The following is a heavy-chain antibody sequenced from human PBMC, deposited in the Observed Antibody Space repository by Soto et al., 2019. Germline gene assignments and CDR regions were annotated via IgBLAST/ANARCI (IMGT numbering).Heavy chain of an antibody. V-gene: IGHV3-33*01. CDR1: GFTFSSYG. CDR2: IWYDGSNK. D-gene: IGHD3-3*01. CDR3: ARDWGAVLYYDLWSGYYCPLQVFDY. Sequence: EGSLRLSCAASGFTFSSYGMHWVRQAPGKGLEWVAVIWYDGSNKYYADSVKGRFTISRDNSKNTLYLQMNSLRAEDTAVYYCARDWGAVLYYDLWSGYYCPLQVFDYRGQGT. J-gene: IGHJ4*02.